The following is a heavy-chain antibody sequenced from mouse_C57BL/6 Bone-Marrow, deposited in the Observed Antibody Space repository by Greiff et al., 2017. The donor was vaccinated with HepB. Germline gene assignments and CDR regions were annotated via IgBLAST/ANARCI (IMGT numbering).Heavy chain of an antibody. D-gene: IGHD2-5*01. J-gene: IGHJ2*01. Sequence: QVQLQQPGAELVMPGASVKLSCKASGYTFTSYWMHWVKQRPGQGLEWIGEIDPSDSYTNYNQKFKGKSTLTVDKSSSTAYMQLSSLTSEDSAVYDCAREDYSNPFDYWGQGTTLTVSS. CDR3: AREDYSNPFDY. V-gene: IGHV1-69*01. CDR1: GYTFTSYW. CDR2: IDPSDSYT.